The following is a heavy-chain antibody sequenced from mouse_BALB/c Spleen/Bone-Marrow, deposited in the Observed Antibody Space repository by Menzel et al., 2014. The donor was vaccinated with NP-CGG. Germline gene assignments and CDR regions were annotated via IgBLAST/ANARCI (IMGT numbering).Heavy chain of an antibody. V-gene: IGHV1-54*03. CDR3: ARSIAYYYGMDY. CDR1: GYAFTNYL. J-gene: IGHJ4*01. Sequence: VKLVESGAELVRPGTSVKVSCKASGYAFTNYLIEWVKQRPGQGLECIGVINPGGGGTNYNEKFKGKATLTADKSSSTANMQLSSLTSDDSAVYFCARSIAYYYGMDYWGQGTSVTVSS. CDR2: INPGGGGT. D-gene: IGHD2-10*02.